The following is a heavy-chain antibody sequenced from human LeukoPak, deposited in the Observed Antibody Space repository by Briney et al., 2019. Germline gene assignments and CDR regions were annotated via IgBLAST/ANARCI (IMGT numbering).Heavy chain of an antibody. CDR3: AKDWTTVVSPKGYYFDS. Sequence: GGSLRLSCAASGFTFSNYWMHWVRQAPGKGLVWVSRINTDGTTTDYADSVKGRFTISRDNSNNTLSLQMNSLRGEDTAIYYCAKDWTTVVSPKGYYFDSWGQGNLVIVSS. V-gene: IGHV3-74*01. CDR1: GFTFSNYW. J-gene: IGHJ4*02. D-gene: IGHD4-23*01. CDR2: INTDGTTT.